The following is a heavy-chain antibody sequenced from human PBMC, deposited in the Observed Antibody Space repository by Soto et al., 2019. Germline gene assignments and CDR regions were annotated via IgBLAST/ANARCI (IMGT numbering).Heavy chain of an antibody. J-gene: IGHJ5*02. V-gene: IGHV4-59*01. CDR3: ARDHGKTYCSSTSCYQNWFDP. D-gene: IGHD2-2*01. CDR1: GGSISSYY. Sequence: NPSETLSLTCTVSGGSISSYYWSWIRQPPGKGLEWIGYIYYSGSTNYNPSLKSRVTISVDTSKNQFSLKLSSVTAADTAVYYCARDHGKTYCSSTSCYQNWFDPWGQGTLVTVSS. CDR2: IYYSGST.